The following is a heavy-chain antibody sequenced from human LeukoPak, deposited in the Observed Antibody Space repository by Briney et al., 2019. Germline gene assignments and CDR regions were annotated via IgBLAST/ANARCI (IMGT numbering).Heavy chain of an antibody. CDR1: GFIFSNYW. V-gene: IGHV3-7*01. Sequence: GGSLRPSCAASGFIFSNYWMPWVRQSPGKGLEWVANIKQDGSRKYYVDSVKGRFTISRDNAKNSLYLEMDSLRAEDTAVYYCARDRGDRLFDYWGQGILVTVSS. J-gene: IGHJ4*02. CDR3: ARDRGDRLFDY. CDR2: IKQDGSRK. D-gene: IGHD4-17*01.